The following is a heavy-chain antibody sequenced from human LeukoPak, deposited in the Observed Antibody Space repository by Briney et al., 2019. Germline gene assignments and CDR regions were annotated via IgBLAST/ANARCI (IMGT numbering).Heavy chain of an antibody. CDR3: CVSEYCSGGSCYYQLGY. D-gene: IGHD2-15*01. Sequence: PSETLSLTCSVSGGSISSSSYYWGWIRQPPGKGLEWIGSIYYSGSTYYNPSLKSRVTISVDTSKNQFSLKLSSVTAADTAVYYCCVSEYCSGGSCYYQLGYWGQGTLVTVSS. V-gene: IGHV4-39*01. CDR2: IYYSGST. J-gene: IGHJ4*02. CDR1: GGSISSSSYY.